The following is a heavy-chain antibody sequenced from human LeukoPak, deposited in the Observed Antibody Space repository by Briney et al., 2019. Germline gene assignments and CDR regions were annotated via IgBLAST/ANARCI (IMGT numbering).Heavy chain of an antibody. Sequence: SETLSLTCTVSGGSISTYSWSWLRQPPGKGLEWIGYIYSSGSTNYNPSLKSRVTISVDTSKNQFSLNLSSVTAADTAVYYCARRYGSGDYFDYWGQGTLVTVSS. CDR1: GGSISTYS. CDR2: IYSSGST. V-gene: IGHV4-59*01. CDR3: ARRYGSGDYFDY. D-gene: IGHD3-10*01. J-gene: IGHJ4*02.